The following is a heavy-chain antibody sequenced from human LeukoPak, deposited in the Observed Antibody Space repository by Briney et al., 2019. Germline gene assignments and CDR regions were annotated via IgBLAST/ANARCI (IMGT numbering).Heavy chain of an antibody. CDR3: TRHSYYYDSSGYYDFDY. J-gene: IGHJ4*02. Sequence: GGSLRLSCAASVFTFSGSAMHWVRQASGKGLEWGGRIRSKANSYATAYAASVKGWFTISRDDSKNTAYLQMNSLKTEDTAVYYCTRHSYYYDSSGYYDFDYWGQGTLVTVSS. CDR1: VFTFSGSA. CDR2: IRSKANSYAT. V-gene: IGHV3-73*01. D-gene: IGHD3-22*01.